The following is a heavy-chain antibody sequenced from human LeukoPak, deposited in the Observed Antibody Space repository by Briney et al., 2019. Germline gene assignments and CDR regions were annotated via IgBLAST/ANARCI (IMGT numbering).Heavy chain of an antibody. Sequence: PGRSLRLSCAASGFTFGDYAMQWVRQPPGKGLEWVSDISWNSESIGYADSVKGRFTISRDNAKNSLYLQMNSLRADDTAVYYCARAPIDSNSWYQAFDVWGQGTMVTVSS. CDR3: ARAPIDSNSWYQAFDV. CDR1: GFTFGDYA. D-gene: IGHD6-13*01. J-gene: IGHJ3*01. V-gene: IGHV3-9*01. CDR2: ISWNSESI.